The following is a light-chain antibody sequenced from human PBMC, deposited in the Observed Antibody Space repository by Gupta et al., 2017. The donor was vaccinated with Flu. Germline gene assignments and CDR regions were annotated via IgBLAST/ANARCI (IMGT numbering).Light chain of an antibody. Sequence: QTAVTQEAPVTVSPGGTVTPTCAPNTETVSSAYDANWFQQNPGQAPRALIFGTNNRHSWTPARFSGSLLGGKAALTVSGVQPEDEADYHCLVYYGGAWFFGGGTKLTVL. V-gene: IGLV7-43*01. CDR2: GTN. J-gene: IGLJ2*01. CDR3: LVYYGGAWF. CDR1: TETVSSAYD.